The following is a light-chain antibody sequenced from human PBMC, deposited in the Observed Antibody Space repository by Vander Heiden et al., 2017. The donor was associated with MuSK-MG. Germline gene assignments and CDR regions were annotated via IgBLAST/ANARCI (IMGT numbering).Light chain of an antibody. CDR3: QQYDSSPHT. Sequence: IVLTQSPGTLSLSPGERATLSCRTSQSVTSSYLAWYQQKPGQAPRLLIYGASSRATGIPDRFSGSGSGTDFTLTISRLEPEDFAVYFCQQYDSSPHTFGHGTKVDI. CDR1: QSVTSSY. J-gene: IGKJ3*01. V-gene: IGKV3-20*01. CDR2: GAS.